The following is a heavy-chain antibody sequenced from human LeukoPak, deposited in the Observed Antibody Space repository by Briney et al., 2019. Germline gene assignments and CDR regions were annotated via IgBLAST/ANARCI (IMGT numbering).Heavy chain of an antibody. J-gene: IGHJ4*02. Sequence: GESLKISCQVSGYDFATYWIVWVRQLPGKGLEWMGIVYPGDSDTKYNPSFQGQVTISVDKSISTAYLHWTRLKASDTAMYYCARQGPFVSSSGSLDYWGQGTLVSVSS. CDR2: VYPGDSDT. D-gene: IGHD6-6*01. CDR3: ARQGPFVSSSGSLDY. CDR1: GYDFATYW. V-gene: IGHV5-51*01.